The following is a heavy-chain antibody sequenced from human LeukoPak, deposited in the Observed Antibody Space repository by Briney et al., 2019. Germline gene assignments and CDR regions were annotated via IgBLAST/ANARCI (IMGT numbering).Heavy chain of an antibody. V-gene: IGHV3-30*18. J-gene: IGHJ2*01. CDR1: GFTFSSYG. D-gene: IGHD4-17*01. Sequence: GGSLRLSCAASGFTFSSYGMHWVRQAPGKGLEWVAVTSSDGSKKDYADSEKGRFTISRDNSKNTLYLEMNSLRVEDTSLYYCVKDKDYGASGWYFDLWGRGTLVTVSS. CDR2: TSSDGSKK. CDR3: VKDKDYGASGWYFDL.